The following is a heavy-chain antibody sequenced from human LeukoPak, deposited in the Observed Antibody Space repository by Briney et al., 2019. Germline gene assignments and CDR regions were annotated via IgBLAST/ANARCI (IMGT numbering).Heavy chain of an antibody. CDR2: IYYSGST. J-gene: IGHJ4*02. Sequence: PSETLSLTCTVPGGSISSYYWSWIRQPPGKGLEWIGYIYYSGSTNSNPSLKSRVTISVDTSKNHFSLKLSPVTAADTAVYYCARDYEGNYFDYWGRGTLVTVSS. V-gene: IGHV4-59*01. CDR1: GGSISSYY. CDR3: ARDYEGNYFDY. D-gene: IGHD5-12*01.